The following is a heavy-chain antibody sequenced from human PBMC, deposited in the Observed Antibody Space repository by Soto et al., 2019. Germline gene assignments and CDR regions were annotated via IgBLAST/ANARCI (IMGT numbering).Heavy chain of an antibody. CDR2: IIQDGIEI. Sequence: PGGSLRLSCAASGFSSSDYWMSWVRQAPRRGLEWVAHIIQDGIEIYYVDSVRGRFTISRDSAGNSVFLEMHRLRVEDTAVYYCARGRELSLLPLDYWGRGTMVAVYS. CDR3: ARGRELSLLPLDY. V-gene: IGHV3-7*03. CDR1: GFSSSDYW. D-gene: IGHD2-21*02. J-gene: IGHJ4*01.